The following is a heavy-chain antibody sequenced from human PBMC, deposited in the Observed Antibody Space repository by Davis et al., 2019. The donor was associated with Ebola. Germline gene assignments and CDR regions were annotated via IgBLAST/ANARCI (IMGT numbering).Heavy chain of an antibody. CDR1: GYTFRSYG. CDR3: ARDQFQDYSNYAQVRFDP. Sequence: AASVKVSCKASGYTFRSYGISWVRQAPGQGLEWMGWINSHNGNPNYAQKLQGRVTMTTDTSTRTAYMELRSLRSDDTAVYYCARDQFQDYSNYAQVRFDPWGQGTLVTVS. D-gene: IGHD4-11*01. J-gene: IGHJ5*02. V-gene: IGHV1-18*01. CDR2: INSHNGNP.